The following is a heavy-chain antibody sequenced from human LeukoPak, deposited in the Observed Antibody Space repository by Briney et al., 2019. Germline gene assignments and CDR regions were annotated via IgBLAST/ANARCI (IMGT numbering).Heavy chain of an antibody. CDR3: ARVLGSRVDP. V-gene: IGHV1-2*02. J-gene: IGHJ5*02. CDR2: INANSGDT. Sequence: GASVKVSCKTSGYTFTSSYMHWVRQAPGQGLEWMGWINANSGDTDYAPKFQGRVTMTRDSSISTAYMEVTGLTSDDTAIYYCARVLGSRVDPWGQGTLVTVTS. CDR1: GYTFTSSY.